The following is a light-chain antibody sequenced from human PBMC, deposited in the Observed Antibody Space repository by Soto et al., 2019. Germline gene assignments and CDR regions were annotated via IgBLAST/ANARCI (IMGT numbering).Light chain of an antibody. J-gene: IGKJ1*01. V-gene: IGKV1-5*03. CDR1: QSISSR. Sequence: DIQMTQSPSTLSASVGDRVSITCRASQSISSRLAWYQQKPGKAPKLLIYKASSLESGVPSRFSGSGSGTEFTLTISSLQPDDLATYYCQQYNTYRTFGQGTKVEIK. CDR3: QQYNTYRT. CDR2: KAS.